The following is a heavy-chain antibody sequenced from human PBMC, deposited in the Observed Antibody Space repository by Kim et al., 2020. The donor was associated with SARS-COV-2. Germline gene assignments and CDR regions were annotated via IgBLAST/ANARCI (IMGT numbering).Heavy chain of an antibody. J-gene: IGHJ4*02. D-gene: IGHD1-26*01. Sequence: ASVKVSCKASGYTFSNYGISWVRLAPGQGLEWMGWISGSNGATKYAQKFQGRVTMTTDTSADTAYMELRSLRSDDTALYYCARAHYSTTSPFFYWVQGTL. CDR2: ISGSNGAT. CDR3: ARAHYSTTSPFFY. CDR1: GYTFSNYG. V-gene: IGHV1-18*01.